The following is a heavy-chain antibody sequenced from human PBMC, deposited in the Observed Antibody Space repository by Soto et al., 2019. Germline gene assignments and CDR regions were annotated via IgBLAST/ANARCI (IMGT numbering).Heavy chain of an antibody. D-gene: IGHD3-22*01. CDR3: AKDGVAHIPLYTSGSSYDH. Sequence: VQVVESGGGVVQPGRSLRLSCAASRFIFSSYAMSWVRQAPGKGLEWVSAISGSDGSTYYADSVKGRFTISRDNSRNTLYLQMNSLRAEDTAVYYCAKDGVAHIPLYTSGSSYDHWGQGTLVTVSS. J-gene: IGHJ4*02. CDR2: ISGSDGST. CDR1: RFIFSSYA. V-gene: IGHV3-23*04.